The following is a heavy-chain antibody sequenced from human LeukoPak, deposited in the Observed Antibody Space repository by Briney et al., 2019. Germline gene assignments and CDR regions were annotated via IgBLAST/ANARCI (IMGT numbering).Heavy chain of an antibody. J-gene: IGHJ6*02. V-gene: IGHV3-23*01. CDR1: GFTFSSYA. CDR3: ARDGVRYCSGGSCYGEEYGMDV. CDR2: ISGSGGST. D-gene: IGHD2-15*01. Sequence: GGSLRLSCAASGFTFSSYAMSWVRQFPGKGLEWVSAISGSGGSTYYADSVKGRFTISRDNAKNSLYLQMNSLRAEDTAVYYCARDGVRYCSGGSCYGEEYGMDVWGQGTTVTVSS.